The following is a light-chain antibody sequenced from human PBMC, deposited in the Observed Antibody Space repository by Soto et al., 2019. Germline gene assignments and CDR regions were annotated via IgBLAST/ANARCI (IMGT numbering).Light chain of an antibody. CDR2: AAS. Sequence: DIQMTQSPSSLSASVRDRVTITCRASQGISSYLNWYQQEPGKAPKLLIYAASSLQSGVPSRFSGSGSGTDFTLTISSLQPEDFATYYCQQSYSTPSTFGQGTRLEIK. CDR3: QQSYSTPST. V-gene: IGKV1-39*01. CDR1: QGISSY. J-gene: IGKJ5*01.